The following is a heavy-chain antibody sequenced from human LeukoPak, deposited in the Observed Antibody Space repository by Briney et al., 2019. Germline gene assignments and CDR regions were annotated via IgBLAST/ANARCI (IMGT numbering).Heavy chain of an antibody. CDR2: ISSSDSTI. CDR1: GLTFTAYW. D-gene: IGHD5-24*01. V-gene: IGHV3-48*04. Sequence: GGSLRLSCVGSGLTFTAYWMNWVRQAPGKGLEWVSYISSSDSTIYYADSVKGRFTISRDNAKNSLYLQMNSLRAGDTAVYYCARTIEMATISYFDYWGQGTLVTVSS. J-gene: IGHJ4*02. CDR3: ARTIEMATISYFDY.